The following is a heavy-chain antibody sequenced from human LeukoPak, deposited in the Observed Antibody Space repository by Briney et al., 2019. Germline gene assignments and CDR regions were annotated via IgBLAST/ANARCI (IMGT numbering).Heavy chain of an antibody. CDR1: GYTFTSYD. Sequence: EASVKVSCKASGYTFTSYDVNWVRQATGQGLEWMGWMDPNSGNTGYAQKFQGRVTMTRNTSISTAYMELSSLRSEGTAVYYCVLDDSSGSHLDWGQGTLVTVSS. CDR3: VLDDSSGSHLD. D-gene: IGHD3-22*01. V-gene: IGHV1-8*01. CDR2: MDPNSGNT. J-gene: IGHJ4*02.